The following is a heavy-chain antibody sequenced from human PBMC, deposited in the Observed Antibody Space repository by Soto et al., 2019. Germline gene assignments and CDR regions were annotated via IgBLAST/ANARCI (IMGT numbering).Heavy chain of an antibody. J-gene: IGHJ3*02. CDR3: AKDLAQWLLQTDAIDI. CDR2: ISGSGGST. D-gene: IGHD2-15*01. CDR1: GFIFSSYA. V-gene: IGHV3-23*01. Sequence: GGSLRLSCAASGFIFSSYAMSWVRQAPGEGLEWVSTISGSGGSTYYADSVKGRFTISRDNSKNSLYLQMNSLRTEDTALYYCAKDLAQWLLQTDAIDIRGQGTMVTVSS.